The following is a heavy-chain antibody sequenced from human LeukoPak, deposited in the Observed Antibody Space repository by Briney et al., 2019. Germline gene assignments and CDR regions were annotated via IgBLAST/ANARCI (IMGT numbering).Heavy chain of an antibody. CDR1: RFIFSTYA. D-gene: IGHD3-22*01. CDR2: ISYDGSNK. Sequence: GGSLRLSCAASRFIFSTYAMHWVRQAPGKGLEWVAAISYDGSNKYYADSVKGRFVISRDNSKNTLYLQMNSLRAEDTAVYYCARFQYYYDSSGMDVWGKGTTVTVSS. CDR3: ARFQYYYDSSGMDV. V-gene: IGHV3-30*09. J-gene: IGHJ6*03.